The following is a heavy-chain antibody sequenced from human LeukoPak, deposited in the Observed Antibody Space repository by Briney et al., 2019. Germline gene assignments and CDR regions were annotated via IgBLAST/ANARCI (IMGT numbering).Heavy chain of an antibody. D-gene: IGHD6-6*01. CDR1: GYTFTSYD. V-gene: IGHV1-8*01. CDR2: MNPNSGNT. Sequence: ASVKVSCKASGYTFTSYDINWVRQATGQGLEWMGWMNPNSGNTGYAQKCQGRVTMTRNTSISTAYMELSSLRPEDTAVYYCAKSPFGSSSEYDYWGQGTLVTVSS. J-gene: IGHJ4*02. CDR3: AKSPFGSSSEYDY.